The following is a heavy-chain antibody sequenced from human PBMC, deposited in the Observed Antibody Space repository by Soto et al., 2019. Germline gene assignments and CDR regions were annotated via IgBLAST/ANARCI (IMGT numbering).Heavy chain of an antibody. CDR2: IKYDGSEE. D-gene: IGHD3-3*01. V-gene: IGHV3-7*01. J-gene: IGHJ6*02. CDR3: ARDFVFCGTSGSCYYYGMDV. CDR1: GFSFSSVW. Sequence: HPGGSLRLSCVVSGFSFSSVWMTWVRQAPGKGLECVANIKYDGSEEYYVDSVKGRFTISRDNAKNSLYLQMNSLRDEDSAVYYCARDFVFCGTSGSCYYYGMDVWGQGTTVTVSS.